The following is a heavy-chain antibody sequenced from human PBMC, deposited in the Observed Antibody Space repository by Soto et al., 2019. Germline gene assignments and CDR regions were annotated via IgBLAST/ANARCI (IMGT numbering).Heavy chain of an antibody. V-gene: IGHV3-30*18. J-gene: IGHJ6*02. Sequence: QVQLVESGGGVVQPGRSLRLSCAASGFTFRNYGMHWVRQAPGKGLEWVAVISYDGSNKYYAGSVKGRFTISRDNSKNTLYLQRNSLIAGATAVYYHSKQEYSRTWYGVDVWGQGTAVTVSS. CDR1: GFTFRNYG. CDR3: SKQEYSRTWYGVDV. D-gene: IGHD6-13*01. CDR2: ISYDGSNK.